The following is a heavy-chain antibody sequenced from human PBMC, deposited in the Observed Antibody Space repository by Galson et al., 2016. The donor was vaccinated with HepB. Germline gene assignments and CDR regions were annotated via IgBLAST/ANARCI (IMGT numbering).Heavy chain of an antibody. CDR1: GFPFSDYY. CDR3: GRVGLSIRGSGSYYPTDY. V-gene: IGHV3-11*01. CDR2: ITSSGSVT. Sequence: SLRLSCAASGFPFSDYYMNWIRQAPGKGLEWVSYITSSGSVTYYADSVKGRFTISRDNAKNSLYLQMSSLRAEDTAVYYCGRVGLSIRGSGSYYPTDYWGQGTLVTVSS. D-gene: IGHD3-10*01. J-gene: IGHJ4*02.